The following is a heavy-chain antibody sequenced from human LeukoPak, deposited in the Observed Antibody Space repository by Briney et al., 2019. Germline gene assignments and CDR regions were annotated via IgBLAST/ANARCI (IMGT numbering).Heavy chain of an antibody. CDR3: TRDRGTYNWLGP. D-gene: IGHD1-26*01. CDR2: IDRPAKSYAT. V-gene: IGHV3-73*01. J-gene: IGHJ5*02. CDR1: GFTLSDSA. Sequence: AGSLSLSCAASGFTLSDSAIHWVRQASGKGLEWVGLIDRPAKSYATAYGASVGGRFTISRDDSKNTAYLQMDSLKTEDTALYYCTRDRGTYNWLGPWGQGTLVTVSS.